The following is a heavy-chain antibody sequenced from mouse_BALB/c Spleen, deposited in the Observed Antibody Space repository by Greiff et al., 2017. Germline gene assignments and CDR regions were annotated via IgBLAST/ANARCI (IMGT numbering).Heavy chain of an antibody. CDR2: IDPANGNT. D-gene: IGHD1-1*01. CDR3: ARGTVVRKAMDY. V-gene: IGHV14-3*02. J-gene: IGHJ4*01. CDR1: GFNIKDTY. Sequence: VQLQQSGAELVKPGASVKLSCTASGFNIKDTYMHWVKQRPEQGLEWIGRIDPANGNTKYDPKFQGKATITADTSSNTAYLQLSSLTSEDTAVYYCARGTVVRKAMDYWGQGTSVTVSA.